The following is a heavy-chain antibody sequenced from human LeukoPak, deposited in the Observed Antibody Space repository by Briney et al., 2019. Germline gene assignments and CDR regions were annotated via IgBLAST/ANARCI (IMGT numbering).Heavy chain of an antibody. V-gene: IGHV3-64*01. Sequence: PGGSLRLSCAASGFTFTNHAMHWVRQAPGKGLEYVAGISSDGGSTNYANSVKGRITISRDNSKNTLYLQMDSLRPDDMAVYHCVIDGHGIVGLTVGWDFWGQGTLVTVSP. J-gene: IGHJ4*02. CDR2: ISSDGGST. CDR1: GFTFTNHA. D-gene: IGHD1-26*01. CDR3: VIDGHGIVGLTVGWDF.